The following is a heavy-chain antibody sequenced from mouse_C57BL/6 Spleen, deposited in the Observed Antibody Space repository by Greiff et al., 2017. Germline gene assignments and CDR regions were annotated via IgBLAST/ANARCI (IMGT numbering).Heavy chain of an antibody. Sequence: ATGGVDFSRYWMSWVRRAPGKGLEWIGEINPDSSTINYAPSLKDKFIISRDNAKNTLYLQMSKVRSEDTALYYCARPNWDEGYFDYWGQGTTLTVSS. CDR1: GVDFSRYW. J-gene: IGHJ2*01. CDR2: INPDSSTI. V-gene: IGHV4-1*01. CDR3: ARPNWDEGYFDY. D-gene: IGHD4-1*01.